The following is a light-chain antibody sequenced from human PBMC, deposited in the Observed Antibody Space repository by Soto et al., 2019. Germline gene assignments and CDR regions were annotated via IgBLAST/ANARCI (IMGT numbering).Light chain of an antibody. CDR1: SSDVGSYNL. CDR3: CSYAGSSTFRV. CDR2: EGS. V-gene: IGLV2-23*03. J-gene: IGLJ2*01. Sequence: QSVLTQPASVSGSPGQSITISCTGTSSDVGSYNLVSWYQQHPGKAPKLMIYEGSKRPSGVSNRFSGSKSGNTASLTISGLQAEDEADYYCCSYAGSSTFRVFGGGTKLPVL.